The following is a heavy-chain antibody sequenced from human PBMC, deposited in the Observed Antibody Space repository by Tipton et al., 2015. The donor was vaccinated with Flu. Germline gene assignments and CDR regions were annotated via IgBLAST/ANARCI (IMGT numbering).Heavy chain of an antibody. CDR1: GGSISSYY. J-gene: IGHJ5*02. CDR3: AGEVWDYCSGGSCYTEDWFGP. D-gene: IGHD2-15*01. CDR2: IYYSGST. Sequence: TLSLTCTVSGGSISSYYWSWIRQPPGKGLEWIGYIYYSGSTNYNPSLRSRVTISVDTSKNQFSLKLSSVTAADTAVYYCAGEVWDYCSGGSCYTEDWFGPWGQGTLVTVSS. V-gene: IGHV4-59*01.